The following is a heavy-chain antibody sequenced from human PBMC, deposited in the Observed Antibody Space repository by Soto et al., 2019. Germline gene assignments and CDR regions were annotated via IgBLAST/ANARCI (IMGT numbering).Heavy chain of an antibody. CDR3: ATVGLQDSYHNHLEV. J-gene: IGHJ6*02. CDR2: ITHGGGT. CDR1: GGSFSDSY. V-gene: IGHV4-34*01. Sequence: LSLTCAVYGGSFSDSYWTWIRQSPGKGLEWLGEITHGGGTKYNPSLNSRVVISVDTSKNQFSLKLNSVTVADTAVYYCATVGLQDSYHNHLEVWGQGTPVTVSS. D-gene: IGHD1-1*01.